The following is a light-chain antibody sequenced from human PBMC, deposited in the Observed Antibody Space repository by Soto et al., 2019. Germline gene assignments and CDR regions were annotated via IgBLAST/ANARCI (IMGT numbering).Light chain of an antibody. V-gene: IGKV1-33*01. CDR2: DAS. J-gene: IGKJ3*01. CDR3: QQYDNLPPFT. Sequence: DIQMTQSPSSLSASVGDRVTITCQASQDISNYLNWYQQKPGKAPKLLIYDASNLETGVPSRFSGSGSGTDFTFNISRLQPEDIATYYCQQYDNLPPFTFGPGTKVDI. CDR1: QDISNY.